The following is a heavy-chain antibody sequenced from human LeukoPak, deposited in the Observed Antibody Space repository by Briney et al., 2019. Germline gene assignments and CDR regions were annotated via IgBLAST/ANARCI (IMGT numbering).Heavy chain of an antibody. V-gene: IGHV4-61*08. Sequence: SETLSLTCTVSGGSVSSGGYYWSWIRQPPGKGLEWIGYIYYSGSTNYNPSLKSRVTISVDTSKNQFSLKLSSVTAADTAVYYCATAYSSRKVHYGMDVWGQGTTVTVSS. CDR1: GGSVSSGGYY. J-gene: IGHJ6*02. CDR2: IYYSGST. CDR3: ATAYSSRKVHYGMDV. D-gene: IGHD6-13*01.